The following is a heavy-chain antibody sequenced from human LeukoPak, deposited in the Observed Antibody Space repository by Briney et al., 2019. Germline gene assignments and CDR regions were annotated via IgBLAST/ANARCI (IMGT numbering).Heavy chain of an antibody. D-gene: IGHD6-19*01. J-gene: IGHJ4*02. CDR3: ARIYSSGWYAFFDY. V-gene: IGHV4-4*02. Sequence: SETLSLICAVSGDSISSSNWWSWVRQPPGKGLEWIGEIYHSGSTNYNPSLKSRVTISVDKSKNQFSLKLSSVTAADTAVYYCARIYSSGWYAFFDYWGQGTLVTVSS. CDR1: GDSISSSNW. CDR2: IYHSGST.